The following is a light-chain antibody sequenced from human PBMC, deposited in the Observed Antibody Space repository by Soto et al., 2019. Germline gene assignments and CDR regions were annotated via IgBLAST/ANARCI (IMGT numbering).Light chain of an antibody. CDR3: AAWDDRLRRVV. V-gene: IGLV1-44*01. Sequence: QSVLTQPPSASGTPGQRVTISCSGGSSNIGKNPVSWYQQVPGAAPRLLIYINNQRPSGVPDRFSGSKSGTSASLAISGLQSEDETDEYCAAWDDRLRRVVFGGGTKVTVL. CDR2: INN. J-gene: IGLJ2*01. CDR1: SSNIGKNP.